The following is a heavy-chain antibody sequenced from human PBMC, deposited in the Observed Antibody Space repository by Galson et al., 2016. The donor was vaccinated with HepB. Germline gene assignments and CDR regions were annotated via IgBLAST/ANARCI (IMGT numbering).Heavy chain of an antibody. J-gene: IGHJ3*01. D-gene: IGHD6-13*01. V-gene: IGHV4-4*02. Sequence: SETLSLTCAVSGGSISSTNWCSGVRQPPGEGLVWIGGIYHSGSANYNPSPHSRLTISVANTNNQLSLNMIQVTAAATAMYYHTGGPVGLLAGTGAFEFWGQGTMVTVSS. CDR1: GGSISSTNW. CDR3: TGGPVGLLAGTGAFEF. CDR2: IYHSGSA.